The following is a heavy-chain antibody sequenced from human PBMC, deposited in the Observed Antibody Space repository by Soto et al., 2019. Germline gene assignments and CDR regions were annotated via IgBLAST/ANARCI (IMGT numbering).Heavy chain of an antibody. Sequence: PGGSLRLSCAASGFTFSSYAMHWVRQAPGKGLEWVAVISYDGSNKYYADSVKGRFTISRDNSKNTLYLQMNSLRAEDTAVYYCARDLLGLSIAAAGTGDYWGQGTLVTVSS. J-gene: IGHJ4*02. V-gene: IGHV3-30-3*01. D-gene: IGHD6-13*01. CDR3: ARDLLGLSIAAAGTGDY. CDR1: GFTFSSYA. CDR2: ISYDGSNK.